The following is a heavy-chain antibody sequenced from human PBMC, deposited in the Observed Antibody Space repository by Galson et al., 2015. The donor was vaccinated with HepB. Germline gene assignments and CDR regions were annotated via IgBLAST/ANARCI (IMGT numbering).Heavy chain of an antibody. CDR3: AKDGVMVATNPYHFHS. V-gene: IGHV3-23*01. Sequence: SLRLSCAASGFTFTRYAMTWVRQAPGKGLEWVSSITSSGGNTYYTDSVKGRFTISRDNSKNTLFLQLNSRRAEGTAVYYCAKDGVMVATNPYHFHSWGQGTLVTVSS. CDR2: ITSSGGNT. D-gene: IGHD2-15*01. CDR1: GFTFTRYA. J-gene: IGHJ4*02.